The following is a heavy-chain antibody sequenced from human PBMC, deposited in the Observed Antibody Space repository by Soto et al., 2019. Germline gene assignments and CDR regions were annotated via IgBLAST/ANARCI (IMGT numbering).Heavy chain of an antibody. CDR3: ARDGKWDYGVSRANYYFDY. J-gene: IGHJ4*02. D-gene: IGHD4-17*01. Sequence: QVQLVESGGGVVQPGRSLRLSCAASGFTFSSYAMHWVRQAPGKGLEWVAVISYDGSNKYYADSVKGRFTISRDNSKNTLYLPMNSLRAEDTAVYYCARDGKWDYGVSRANYYFDYWGQGTLVTVSS. V-gene: IGHV3-30-3*01. CDR1: GFTFSSYA. CDR2: ISYDGSNK.